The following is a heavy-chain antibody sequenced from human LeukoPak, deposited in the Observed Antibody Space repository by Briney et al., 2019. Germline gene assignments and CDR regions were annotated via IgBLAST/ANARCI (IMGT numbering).Heavy chain of an antibody. CDR1: GGSISTYY. D-gene: IGHD4-23*01. CDR3: ARGLGGNSHFDH. V-gene: IGHV4-59*01. CDR2: IYYSGNT. J-gene: IGHJ4*02. Sequence: PSETLSLTCTVSGGSISTYYWSWIRQPPGKGLEWIGYIYYSGNTNHNPSLKSRVTISVDTSKNQLSLKLTSVTAADTAVYYCARGLGGNSHFDHWGQGTLVTVSS.